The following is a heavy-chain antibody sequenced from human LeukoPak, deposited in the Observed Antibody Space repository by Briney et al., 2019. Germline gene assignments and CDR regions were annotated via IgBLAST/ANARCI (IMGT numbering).Heavy chain of an antibody. CDR2: ISYDGRNK. J-gene: IGHJ4*02. Sequence: GGSLRLSCAASGFTFGSYGMHWVRQAPGKGLEWVAVISYDGRNKYYVDSVKGRFTISRDNSKNTLYLQMNSLRAEDTAVYYCAKDWHTVTSFGYWGQGTLVTVSS. V-gene: IGHV3-30*18. CDR3: AKDWHTVTSFGY. CDR1: GFTFGSYG. D-gene: IGHD4-17*01.